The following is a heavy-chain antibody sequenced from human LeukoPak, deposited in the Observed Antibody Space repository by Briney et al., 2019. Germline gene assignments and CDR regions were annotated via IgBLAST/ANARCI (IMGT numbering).Heavy chain of an antibody. CDR2: IWYDGSNK. CDR3: AKFSGSYSRNFDY. CDR1: GFTFNNYG. J-gene: IGHJ4*02. V-gene: IGHV3-33*06. D-gene: IGHD1-26*01. Sequence: GGSLRLSCAASGFTFNNYGMHWVRQAPGKGLEWVAVIWYDGSNKYYADSVKGRFTISRDNSKNTLYLQMNSLRAEDTAVYYCAKFSGSYSRNFDYWGQGTLVTVSS.